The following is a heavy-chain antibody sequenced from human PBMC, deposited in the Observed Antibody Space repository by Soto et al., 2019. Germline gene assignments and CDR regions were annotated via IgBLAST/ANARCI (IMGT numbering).Heavy chain of an antibody. CDR1: GFTFSSYG. CDR3: ARKSRGPTSDPAMAPPDY. V-gene: IGHV3-21*05. Sequence: PGGSLRLSCAASGFTFSSYGMNWIRQAPGKGLEWVSYISSSSSYTNYADSVKGRFTISRDNAKNSLYLQMNSLRAEDTAVYYCARKSRGPTSDPAMAPPDYWGQGTLVTVSS. J-gene: IGHJ4*02. CDR2: ISSSSSYT. D-gene: IGHD5-18*01.